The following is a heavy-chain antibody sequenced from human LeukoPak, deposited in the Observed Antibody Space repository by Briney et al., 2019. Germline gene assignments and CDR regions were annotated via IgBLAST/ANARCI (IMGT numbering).Heavy chain of an antibody. CDR1: GGSISSYY. J-gene: IGHJ6*03. CDR3: ARRGPYYYYYMDV. V-gene: IGHV4-34*01. Sequence: ETLSLTCTVSGGSISSYYWSWIRQPPGKGLEWIGEINHSGSTNYNPSLKSRVTISVDTSKNQFSLKLSSVTAADTAVYYCARRGPYYYYYMDVWGKGTTVTISS. D-gene: IGHD3-10*01. CDR2: INHSGST.